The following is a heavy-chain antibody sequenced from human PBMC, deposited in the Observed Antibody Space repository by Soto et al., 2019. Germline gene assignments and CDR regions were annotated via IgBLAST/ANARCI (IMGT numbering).Heavy chain of an antibody. CDR2: IYYSGST. D-gene: IGHD4-17*01. CDR3: ARAITVTTHVYYYYYMDV. V-gene: IGHV4-59*01. J-gene: IGHJ6*03. CDR1: GGSISSYY. Sequence: SETLSLTCTVSGGSISSYYWSWIRQPPGKGLEWIGYIYYSGSTNYNPSLKSRVTISVDTSKNQFSLKLSSVTAADTAVYYCARAITVTTHVYYYYYMDVWGKGTTVTVSS.